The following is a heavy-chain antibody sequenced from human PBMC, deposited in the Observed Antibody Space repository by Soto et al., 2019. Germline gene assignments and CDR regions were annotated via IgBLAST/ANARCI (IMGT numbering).Heavy chain of an antibody. D-gene: IGHD4-17*01. CDR2: INHSGST. J-gene: IGHJ4*02. V-gene: IGHV4-34*01. CDR3: ARGRTRPLLYYFDY. CDR1: GGSFSGYY. Sequence: SETLSLTCAVYGGSFSGYYWSWIRQPPGKGLEWIGEINHSGSTNYNPSLKSRVTISVDTSKNQFSLKLSSVTAADTAVYYCARGRTRPLLYYFDYWGQGTLVTVSS.